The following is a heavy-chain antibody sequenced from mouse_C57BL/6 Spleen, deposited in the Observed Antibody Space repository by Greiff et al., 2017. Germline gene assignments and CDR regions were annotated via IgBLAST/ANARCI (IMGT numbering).Heavy chain of an antibody. D-gene: IGHD6-1*01. V-gene: IGHV1-74*01. CDR3: ARLPSFDAMDY. CDR1: GYTFTSYW. CDR2: IHPSASDT. Sequence: QVQLQQPGAELVKPGASVKVSCKASGYTFTSYWMHWVKQRPGQGLEWIGRIHPSASDTNYNQKFKGKATLTVDKSSSTAYMQLSSLTSEDSAVYYCARLPSFDAMDYWGQGTSVTVSS. J-gene: IGHJ4*01.